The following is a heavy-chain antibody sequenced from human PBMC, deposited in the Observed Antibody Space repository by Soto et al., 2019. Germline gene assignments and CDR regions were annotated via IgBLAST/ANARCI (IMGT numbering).Heavy chain of an antibody. D-gene: IGHD5-12*01. V-gene: IGHV3-53*01. CDR3: ARDRYSCYDYYYFGMDV. CDR1: GFTVSSNY. Sequence: EVQLVESGGGLIQPGGSLRLSCAASGFTVSSNYMSWVRQAPGKGLQWVSVIYSGGSTYYADSVKGRFTISRDNSKNTLYLQMNSLRAEDTAVYYCARDRYSCYDYYYFGMDVWGQGTTVTVSS. J-gene: IGHJ6*02. CDR2: IYSGGST.